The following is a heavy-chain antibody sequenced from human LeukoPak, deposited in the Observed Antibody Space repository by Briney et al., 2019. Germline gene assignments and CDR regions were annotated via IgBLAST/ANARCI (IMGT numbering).Heavy chain of an antibody. V-gene: IGHV1-18*01. Sequence: ASVKVSCKASGYTFTSYGISWVRQAPGQGLEWMGWMSTYNSNRNYTQKFQGRVTMTTDTSTSTAYMELRSLRSDDTAVYYCARAYGSGSYHKGHYYYYYYMDVWGTGTTVTISS. CDR3: ARAYGSGSYHKGHYYYYYYMDV. CDR1: GYTFTSYG. J-gene: IGHJ6*03. CDR2: MSTYNSNR. D-gene: IGHD3-10*01.